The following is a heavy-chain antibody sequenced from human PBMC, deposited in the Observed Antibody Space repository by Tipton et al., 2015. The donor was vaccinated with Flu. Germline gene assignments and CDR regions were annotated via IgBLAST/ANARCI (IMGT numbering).Heavy chain of an antibody. CDR1: GFTFSSYE. V-gene: IGHV3-48*03. J-gene: IGHJ6*02. CDR2: ISSSGSTI. CDR3: ARSAGGYSSSWYSTYYYYGMDV. Sequence: SLRLSCAASGFTFSSYEMNWVRQAPGKGLEWVSYISSSGSTIHYADSVKGRFTISRDNAKNSLYLQMNSLRAEDTAVYYCARSAGGYSSSWYSTYYYYGMDVWGQGTTVTVSS. D-gene: IGHD6-13*01.